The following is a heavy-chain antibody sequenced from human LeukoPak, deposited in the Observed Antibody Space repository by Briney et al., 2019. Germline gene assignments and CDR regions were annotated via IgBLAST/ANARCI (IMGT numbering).Heavy chain of an antibody. V-gene: IGHV3-64D*09. CDR1: GFTFSSYA. CDR3: VKEGYSSGWYYFDC. J-gene: IGHJ4*02. Sequence: PGGSLRLSCSASGFTFSSYAMHWVRQAPGKGLEYVSAISSNGGSTYYADSVKGRFTISRDNSKNTLYLQMSSLRAEDTAVYYCVKEGYSSGWYYFDCWGQGTLVTVSS. CDR2: ISSNGGST. D-gene: IGHD6-19*01.